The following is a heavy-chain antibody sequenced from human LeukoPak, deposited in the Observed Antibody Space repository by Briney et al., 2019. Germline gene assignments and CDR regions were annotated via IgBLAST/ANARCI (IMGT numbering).Heavy chain of an antibody. V-gene: IGHV2-70*11. CDR3: ARAYYDSSGYLFDY. CDR2: IDWDDDK. D-gene: IGHD3-22*01. CDR1: GFSLSTSGMC. Sequence: SGPALVKPTQTLTLTCTFSGFSLSTSGMCVSWIRQPPGKALEWLARIDWDDDKYYSTSLKTRLTISRDTSKNQVALTMTNMDPVDTATYYCARAYYDSSGYLFDYWGQGTLVTVSS. J-gene: IGHJ4*02.